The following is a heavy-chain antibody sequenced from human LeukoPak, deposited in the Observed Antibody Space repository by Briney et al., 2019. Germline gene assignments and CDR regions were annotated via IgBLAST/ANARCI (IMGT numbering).Heavy chain of an antibody. Sequence: GRSLRLSCAASGFTFSSYGIHWVRQAPGKGLEGVAVVSYDGSEKYYADSVKGRLTISRDKSKNTVSLQMNSLRAEDTAVYYCARDAYCSSTSCYLDVWGKGTTVTVSS. D-gene: IGHD2-2*01. CDR3: ARDAYCSSTSCYLDV. J-gene: IGHJ6*03. V-gene: IGHV3-30*03. CDR2: VSYDGSEK. CDR1: GFTFSSYG.